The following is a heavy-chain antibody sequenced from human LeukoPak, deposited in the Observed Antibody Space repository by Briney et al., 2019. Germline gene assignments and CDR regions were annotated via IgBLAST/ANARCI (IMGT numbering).Heavy chain of an antibody. V-gene: IGHV3-7*01. J-gene: IGHJ4*02. CDR1: GFTFSSYW. CDR3: ARDSSGPDY. D-gene: IGHD6-19*01. CDR2: IKQDGSEK. Sequence: GGSLRLSCAASGFTFSSYWMSWVRQAPGEGLEWVANIKQDGSEKYYVDSVKGRCTISRDNAKNSLYLQMNSRRAEDTAVYYCARDSSGPDYWGQGTLVTVSS.